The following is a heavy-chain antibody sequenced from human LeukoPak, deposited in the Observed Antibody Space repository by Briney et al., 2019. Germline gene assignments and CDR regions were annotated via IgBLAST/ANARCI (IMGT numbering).Heavy chain of an antibody. Sequence: APVKVSCKASGYTFTSYGISWVRQAPGQGLEWMGGISAYNGNTNYAQKLQGRVTMTRDTATSTAYMELSSLSSEDTAVYYCATPGVHYDPSGYYPFQHWGQGTLVTVSS. D-gene: IGHD3-22*01. CDR2: ISAYNGNT. J-gene: IGHJ1*01. CDR3: ATPGVHYDPSGYYPFQH. CDR1: GYTFTSYG. V-gene: IGHV1-18*01.